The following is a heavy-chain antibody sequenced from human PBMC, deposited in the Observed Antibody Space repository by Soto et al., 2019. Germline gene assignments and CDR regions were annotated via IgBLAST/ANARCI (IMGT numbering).Heavy chain of an antibody. CDR2: IYSNNST. D-gene: IGHD3-22*01. J-gene: IGHJ6*02. CDR1: GFIVSINY. CDR3: ARFYYDSSGYLPSPYYYYYGMDV. Sequence: GGSLRLSCAASGFIVSINYMSWVRQAPGKGLEWVSVIYSNNSTYYADSVKGRFTISRDNAKNSLYLQMNSLRAEDTAVYYCARFYYDSSGYLPSPYYYYYGMDVWRQGTTVTVSS. V-gene: IGHV3-53*01.